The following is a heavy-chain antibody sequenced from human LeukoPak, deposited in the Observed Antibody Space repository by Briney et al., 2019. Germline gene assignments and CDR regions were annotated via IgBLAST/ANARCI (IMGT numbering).Heavy chain of an antibody. V-gene: IGHV3-23*01. CDR3: AKDLRGDVNYHYMDV. Sequence: HPGGSLRLTCAASGFTFDNFAMSWVRQAPGKGLEWLSAISGSGISTYYADSVKGRLTISRDNSKKTVHLQMKSLGVGDTAIYYCAKDLRGDVNYHYMDVWGKETTVTVYS. CDR2: ISGSGIST. D-gene: IGHD3-16*01. J-gene: IGHJ6*03. CDR1: GFTFDNFA.